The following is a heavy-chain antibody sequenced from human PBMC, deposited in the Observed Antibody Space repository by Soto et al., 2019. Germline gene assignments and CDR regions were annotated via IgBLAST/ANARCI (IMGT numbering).Heavy chain of an antibody. CDR3: ARGGVGGSRYYFDY. CDR1: GGSISSYY. V-gene: IGHV4-4*07. CDR2: FFSSGNT. J-gene: IGHJ4*02. D-gene: IGHD1-26*01. Sequence: SETLSLTCSVSGGSISSYYWSWIRQPAGKGLEWIGRFFSSGNTNYNPSLKSRVTMSVDTSKNQFSLKLSSVTAADTAVYYCARGGVGGSRYYFDYWGQGTLVTVSS.